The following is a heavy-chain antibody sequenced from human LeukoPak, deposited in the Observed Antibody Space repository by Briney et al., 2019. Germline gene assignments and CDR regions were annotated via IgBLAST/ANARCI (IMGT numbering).Heavy chain of an antibody. V-gene: IGHV3-48*01. Sequence: SGGSLRLSCATSGFTFSSYIMNWVRQAPGKGLEWISYIISSSSVIYYADSVKGRFTISRDNAKSSLYLQMNSLRAEDTAVYYCARARPGYDTPPYYFDFWGQGTLVTVSS. CDR2: IISSSSVI. CDR3: ARARPGYDTPPYYFDF. J-gene: IGHJ4*02. D-gene: IGHD3-16*01. CDR1: GFTFSSYI.